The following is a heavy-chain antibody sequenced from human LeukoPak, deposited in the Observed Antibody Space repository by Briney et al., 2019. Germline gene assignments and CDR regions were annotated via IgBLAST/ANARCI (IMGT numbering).Heavy chain of an antibody. D-gene: IGHD4-17*01. Sequence: GGSLRLSCAASGFTVSSKYMSWVRQAPGKGLEWVSVIYNNGNTHYADSVKGRFTISRDNSKTTLYLQMNSLRAEDTAVYYCARVGGDQVGYWGQGTLVTVSS. CDR3: ARVGGDQVGY. CDR2: IYNNGNT. J-gene: IGHJ4*02. CDR1: GFTVSSKY. V-gene: IGHV3-53*01.